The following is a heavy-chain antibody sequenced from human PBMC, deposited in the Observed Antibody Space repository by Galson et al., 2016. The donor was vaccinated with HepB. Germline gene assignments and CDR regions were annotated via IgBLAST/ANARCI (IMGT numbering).Heavy chain of an antibody. V-gene: IGHV3-23*01. CDR3: ARDRGFYSSTWD. D-gene: IGHD2-2*01. J-gene: IGHJ4*02. CDR1: GFTFSSYA. Sequence: SLRLSCAASGFTFSSYAMSWVRQAPGKGLEWVSSISGDGAPYYVDSMKGRFTISRDNSKDTLYLQMFSLRAEDTAVYYCARDRGFYSSTWDWGQGTLVTVSS. CDR2: ISGDGAP.